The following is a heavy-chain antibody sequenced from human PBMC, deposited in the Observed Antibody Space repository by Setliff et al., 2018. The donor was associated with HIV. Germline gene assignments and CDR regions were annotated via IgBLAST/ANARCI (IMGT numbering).Heavy chain of an antibody. CDR1: GGSISSSGYY. Sequence: SETLSLTCTVSGGSISSSGYYWGWIRQPPGKGLEWIGSVHYRGNTLYSTDYNPSLKSRVTTSVDTSKNQFSLKLTSVTAADTAVYFCARASYSSSSYDYYIDVWGKGTTVTVSS. CDR3: ARASYSSSSYDYYIDV. V-gene: IGHV4-39*07. CDR2: VHYRGNTLYST. J-gene: IGHJ6*03. D-gene: IGHD6-6*01.